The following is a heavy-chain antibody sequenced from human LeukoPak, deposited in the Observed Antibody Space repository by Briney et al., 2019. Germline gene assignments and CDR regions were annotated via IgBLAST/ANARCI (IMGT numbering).Heavy chain of an antibody. CDR2: IYTSGST. CDR1: GGPISSYY. CDR3: ARDQVFGVVHHDAFDI. V-gene: IGHV4-4*07. J-gene: IGHJ3*02. Sequence: KSSETLSLTCTVSGGPISSYYWSWIRQPAGKGLEWIGRIYTSGSTNYNPSLKSRVTISVDKSENQFSLKLSSVTAADTAVYYCARDQVFGVVHHDAFDIWGQGTMVTVSS. D-gene: IGHD3-3*01.